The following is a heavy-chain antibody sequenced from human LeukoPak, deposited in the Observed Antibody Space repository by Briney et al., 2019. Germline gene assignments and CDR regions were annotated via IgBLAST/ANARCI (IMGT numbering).Heavy chain of an antibody. CDR3: ARDNGVGEGGAFDI. CDR1: GGSISSSSYY. Sequence: PSETLSLTCTVSGGSISSSSYYWGWIRQPPGTGLEWIGSIYYSGSTYYNPSLKSRVTISVDTSKNQFSLKLSSVTAADTAVYYCARDNGVGEGGAFDIWGQGTMVTVSS. V-gene: IGHV4-39*07. D-gene: IGHD3-10*01. J-gene: IGHJ3*02. CDR2: IYYSGST.